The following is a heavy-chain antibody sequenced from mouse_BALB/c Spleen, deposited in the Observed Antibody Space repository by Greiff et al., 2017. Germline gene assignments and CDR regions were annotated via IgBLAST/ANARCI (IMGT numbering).Heavy chain of an antibody. CDR1: GFTFSSYA. CDR3: AREVITSWFAY. J-gene: IGHJ3*01. V-gene: IGHV5-6-5*01. CDR2: ISSGGST. Sequence: DVKLVESGGGLVKPGGSLKLSCAASGFTFSSYAMSWVRQTPEKRLEWVASISSGGSTYYPDSVKGRFTISRDNARNILYLQMSSLRSEDTAMYYCAREVITSWFAYWGQGTLVTVSA. D-gene: IGHD2-4*01.